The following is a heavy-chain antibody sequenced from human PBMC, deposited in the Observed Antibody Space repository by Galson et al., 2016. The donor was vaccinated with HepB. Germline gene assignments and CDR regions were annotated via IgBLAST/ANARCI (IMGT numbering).Heavy chain of an antibody. D-gene: IGHD3-3*01. CDR1: GFSVSSNY. CDR3: VSSPPGSGYCLLYYFEY. CDR2: IYSRGNT. Sequence: SLRLSCAASGFSVSSNYLSWVRQVPGKGLEWVSVIYSRGNTYYADSVKGRFTLSRDSSKTTLYLQMDSLRAEDTAMYYRVSSPPGSGYCLLYYFEYWGQGTPVTVSS. V-gene: IGHV3-53*01. J-gene: IGHJ4*02.